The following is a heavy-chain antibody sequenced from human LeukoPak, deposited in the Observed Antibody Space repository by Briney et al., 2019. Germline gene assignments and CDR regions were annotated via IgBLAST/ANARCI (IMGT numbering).Heavy chain of an antibody. J-gene: IGHJ3*02. CDR1: GGSFSGYY. CDR3: ARGRIGTRVYIVVVPAQRHDAFDI. D-gene: IGHD2-2*01. CDR2: INHSGST. V-gene: IGHV4-34*01. Sequence: SETLSLTCAVYGGSFSGYYWSWIRQPPGKGLERIGEINHSGSTNYNPSLKSRVTISVDTSKNQFSLKLSSVTAADTAVYYCARGRIGTRVYIVVVPAQRHDAFDIWGQGTMVTVSS.